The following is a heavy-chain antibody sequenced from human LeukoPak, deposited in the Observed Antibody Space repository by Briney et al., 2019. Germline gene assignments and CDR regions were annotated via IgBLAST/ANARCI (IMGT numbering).Heavy chain of an antibody. CDR1: GFTFSSFS. V-gene: IGHV3-74*01. Sequence: GGSLRLSCEASGFTFSSFSMHGVRQAPGKGLVWVSRINSDGSSRSYADSVKGRFTISRDNANNTLYLQMNSLRAEDTAVYYCARHPTLYPDWGQGTLVTVSS. CDR2: INSDGSSR. D-gene: IGHD2-8*01. J-gene: IGHJ4*02. CDR3: ARHPTLYPD.